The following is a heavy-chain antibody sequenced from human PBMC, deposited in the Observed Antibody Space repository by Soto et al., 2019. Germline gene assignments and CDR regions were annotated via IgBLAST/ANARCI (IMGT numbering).Heavy chain of an antibody. CDR2: IYSSGST. J-gene: IGHJ4*02. CDR3: ANHPNGTNDY. CDR1: GFTVSSSY. Sequence: EVRLVESGGGLVQPGGSLRLSCAASGFTVSSSYMSWVRQAPGKGLEWVSVIYSSGSTYYADSVKGRFTISRHNSKNILYLQMNSLSAEDTAVYYCANHPNGTNDYWGQGTLVTVSS. V-gene: IGHV3-53*04. D-gene: IGHD2-8*01.